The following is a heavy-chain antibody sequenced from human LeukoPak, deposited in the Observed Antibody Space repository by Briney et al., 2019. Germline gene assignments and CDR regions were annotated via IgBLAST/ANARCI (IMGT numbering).Heavy chain of an antibody. CDR3: ARHMGLGYTYFYPYFDY. V-gene: IGHV4-59*08. J-gene: IGHJ4*01. CDR2: IYYSGST. Sequence: PSETLSLTCTVSGGSISSYYWSWIRQPPGKGLEWIGYIYYSGSTNYNPSLKSRVTIPVDTSKNQFSLKLSSVTAADTAVYYCARHMGLGYTYFYPYFDYWGQGTLVTVSS. D-gene: IGHD1-1*01. CDR1: GGSISSYY.